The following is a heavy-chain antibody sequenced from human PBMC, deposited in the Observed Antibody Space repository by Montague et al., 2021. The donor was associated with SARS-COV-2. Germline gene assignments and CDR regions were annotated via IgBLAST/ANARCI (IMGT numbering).Heavy chain of an antibody. V-gene: IGHV4-39*02. J-gene: IGHJ3*01. Sequence: SETLSLTCTVSGGSITNNIDYWAWIRQPPGKGLEWIGSIYYTGNTYYNPSLKSRVTISVVTSKNHITLKLSSVTAAETAVYYCARLKRYFDSSGSPSAFDFWGQGTKVTVSS. CDR2: IYYTGNT. D-gene: IGHD3-22*01. CDR3: ARLKRYFDSSGSPSAFDF. CDR1: GGSITNNIDY.